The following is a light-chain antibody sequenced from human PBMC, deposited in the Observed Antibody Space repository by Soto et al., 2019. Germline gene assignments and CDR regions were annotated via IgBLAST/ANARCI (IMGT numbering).Light chain of an antibody. CDR2: DAS. Sequence: IQLTQSPSSLSASVGDRVTITCLAGQDIGSALAWYQQRPGKAPKLLLYDASNLEAGVPSRFSGSGSGTDFTLTITCLRPEDFETYYCQQFNGFPLTFGGGTKVQIK. CDR1: QDIGSA. CDR3: QQFNGFPLT. J-gene: IGKJ4*01. V-gene: IGKV1-13*02.